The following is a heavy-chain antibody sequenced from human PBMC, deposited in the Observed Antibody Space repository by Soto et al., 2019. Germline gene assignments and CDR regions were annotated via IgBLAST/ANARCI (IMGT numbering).Heavy chain of an antibody. CDR1: GFTFSNSA. Sequence: PGGSLRLSCAPSGFTFSNSAMTWVRQAPGKGLEWVSTISGSGGSTYYADSVKGRFSISRDNSKNTLYLQMSSLRADDTAVYYCAPMGVWGQGTTVTVSS. J-gene: IGHJ6*02. V-gene: IGHV3-23*01. CDR3: APMGV. CDR2: ISGSGGST.